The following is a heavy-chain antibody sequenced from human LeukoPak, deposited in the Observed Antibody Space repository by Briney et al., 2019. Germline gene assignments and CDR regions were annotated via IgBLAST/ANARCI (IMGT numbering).Heavy chain of an antibody. V-gene: IGHV1-18*01. CDR2: ISACNGNT. J-gene: IGHJ4*02. CDR3: ARSAVADTLSAYYFGY. D-gene: IGHD6-19*01. CDR1: GYTFTSYG. Sequence: ASVKVSCKASGYTFTSYGISWVRQAPGQGLEWMGWISACNGNTNYAQKLQGRVTMTTDTSTSTAYMELRSLRSDDAAVYYCARSAVADTLSAYYFGYWGQGTLVTVSS.